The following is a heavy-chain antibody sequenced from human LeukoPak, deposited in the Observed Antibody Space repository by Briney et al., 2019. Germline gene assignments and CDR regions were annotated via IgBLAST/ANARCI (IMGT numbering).Heavy chain of an antibody. D-gene: IGHD1-14*01. CDR1: GYTFTGYY. J-gene: IGHJ3*02. CDR2: INPNSGGT. Sequence: ASVKVSCKASGYTFTGYYMHWVRQAPGQGLEWMGWINPNSGGTNYAQKFQGRVTMTRDTSISTAYMELSRLRSDDTAVYYCARDPTVYEGGAFDIWGQGTMVTVSP. CDR3: ARDPTVYEGGAFDI. V-gene: IGHV1-2*02.